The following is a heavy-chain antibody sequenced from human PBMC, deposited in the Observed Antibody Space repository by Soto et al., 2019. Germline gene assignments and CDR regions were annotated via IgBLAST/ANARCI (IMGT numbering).Heavy chain of an antibody. J-gene: IGHJ3*02. V-gene: IGHV2-5*02. D-gene: IGHD3-16*01. CDR2: IYWDDDK. CDR1: GFSLSTSGVG. CDR3: AHRQRITFWGVMDAFDI. Sequence: TLQESVPTLVNPTQPLTLTCTFSGFSLSTSGVGVGWIRQPRGKALEWLALIYWDDDKLYSPSLKSRLTITKDTSKNQVVLTMTNMDPVDTATYYCAHRQRITFWGVMDAFDIWGQGTMVTVSS.